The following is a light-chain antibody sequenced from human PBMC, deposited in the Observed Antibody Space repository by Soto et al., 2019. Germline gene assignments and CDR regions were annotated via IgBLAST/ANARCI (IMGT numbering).Light chain of an antibody. J-gene: IGLJ2*01. Sequence: QSVLTQPASVSGSPGQSITISCTGSSSDVGTFNLVSWYQQHPGRAPKLIIYGVTTLPSGVSDRFSGSKSGNTASLTISGLQADDEADYYCSSFAGTNTHIIFGGGTKLTVL. V-gene: IGLV2-23*02. CDR1: SSDVGTFNL. CDR3: SSFAGTNTHII. CDR2: GVT.